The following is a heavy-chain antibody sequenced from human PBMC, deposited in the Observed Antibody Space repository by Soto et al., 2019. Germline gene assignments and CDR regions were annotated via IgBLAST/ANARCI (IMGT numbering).Heavy chain of an antibody. J-gene: IGHJ4*02. D-gene: IGHD2-15*01. CDR2: IWYDGSNK. CDR1: GFTFSSYG. Sequence: QVQLVESGGGVVQPGRSLRLSCAASGFTFSSYGMHWVRQAPGKGLEWVAVIWYDGSNKYYADSVKGRFTISRDNSKNTLYLQMNSLRAEDTAVYYCARDCGGGSCYFDYWGQGTLVTVSS. CDR3: ARDCGGGSCYFDY. V-gene: IGHV3-33*01.